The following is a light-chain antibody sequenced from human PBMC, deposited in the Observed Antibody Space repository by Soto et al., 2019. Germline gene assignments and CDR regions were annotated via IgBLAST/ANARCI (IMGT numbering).Light chain of an antibody. CDR1: QRISTY. Sequence: DIQMTQSPSSLSASVGDTVTITCRASQRISTYLNWYQQKPGRAPKLVISAASSLQSGVPTRFSGDGSGTDFTLTISSLQPEDVATYFCQQSSSTLVTFGQGTRV. J-gene: IGKJ1*01. CDR2: AAS. CDR3: QQSSSTLVT. V-gene: IGKV1-39*01.